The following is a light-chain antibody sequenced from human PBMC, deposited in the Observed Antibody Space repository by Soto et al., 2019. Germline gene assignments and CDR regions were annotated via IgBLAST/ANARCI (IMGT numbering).Light chain of an antibody. J-gene: IGLJ1*01. CDR2: EGS. V-gene: IGLV2-23*01. Sequence: QSALTQPASVSGSPGQSITISCSGTSSDVGSYNLVSWYQQHAGKAPKLMIYEGSKWPSGVSNRFSGSKSGNTASLTISGLQAEDEADYYCCSYAGSNTYVFGSGTKLTVL. CDR3: CSYAGSNTYV. CDR1: SSDVGSYNL.